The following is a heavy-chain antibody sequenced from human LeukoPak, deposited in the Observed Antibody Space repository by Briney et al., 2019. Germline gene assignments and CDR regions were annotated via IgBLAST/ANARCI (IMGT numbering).Heavy chain of an antibody. CDR3: ARDLTDGVAPFDY. CDR1: GFTFSSYS. Sequence: GGSLRLSCAASGFTFSSYSRNWVRQAPGKGLEWVSYISSSSSTIYYADSVKGRFTISRDNAKNSLYLQMNSLRAEDTAVYYCARDLTDGVAPFDYWGQGTLVTVSS. CDR2: ISSSSSTI. J-gene: IGHJ4*02. V-gene: IGHV3-48*01.